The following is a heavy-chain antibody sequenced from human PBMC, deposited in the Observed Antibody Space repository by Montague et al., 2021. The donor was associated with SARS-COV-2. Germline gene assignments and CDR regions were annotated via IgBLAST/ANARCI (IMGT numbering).Heavy chain of an antibody. CDR1: GGSISSSSYY. CDR2: IYYSGST. D-gene: IGHD3-3*01. Sequence: SETLSLTCTVSGGSISSSSYYWGWLRQPPGKGLEWIGSIYYSGSTYYNPSLKSRVTISVDTSKNQFSLKLSSVTAADTAVYYCARHAGKRITIFGVVKGKYYLDNWGQGTLVTVSS. J-gene: IGHJ4*02. V-gene: IGHV4-39*01. CDR3: ARHAGKRITIFGVVKGKYYLDN.